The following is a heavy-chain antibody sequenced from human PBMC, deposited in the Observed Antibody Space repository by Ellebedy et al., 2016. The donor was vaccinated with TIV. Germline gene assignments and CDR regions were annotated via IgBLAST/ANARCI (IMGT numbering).Heavy chain of an antibody. CDR2: IYTSGSS. D-gene: IGHD3-3*01. V-gene: IGHV4-4*07. CDR1: GDSIGNFF. Sequence: SETLSLTXTVSGDSIGNFFWSWIRQPAGKGLEWIGRIYTSGSSNYNHSLRGRVTLSVDTSKKQFYLKLSSVTAADTAVYYCARALDFWRGSEYSFDSWGQGTLVTVSS. CDR3: ARALDFWRGSEYSFDS. J-gene: IGHJ4*02.